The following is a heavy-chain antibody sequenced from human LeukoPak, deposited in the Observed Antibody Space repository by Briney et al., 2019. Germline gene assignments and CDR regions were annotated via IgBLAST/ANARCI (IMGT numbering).Heavy chain of an antibody. Sequence: SETLSLTCAVYGGSFSGYYWSWIRQPPGKGLEWIGEINHSGSTNYNPSLKSRVTISVDTSENQFSLKLSSVTAADTAVYYCARGQLDCSGGSCSYYFDYWGQGTLVTVST. CDR1: GGSFSGYY. CDR2: INHSGST. J-gene: IGHJ4*02. V-gene: IGHV4-34*01. D-gene: IGHD2-15*01. CDR3: ARGQLDCSGGSCSYYFDY.